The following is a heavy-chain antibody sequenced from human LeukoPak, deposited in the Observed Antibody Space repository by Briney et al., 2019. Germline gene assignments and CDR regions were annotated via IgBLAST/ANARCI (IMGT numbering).Heavy chain of an antibody. CDR2: INHSGST. CDR1: GGSFSGYY. CDR3: ARAGRLTFDI. D-gene: IGHD6-25*01. J-gene: IGHJ3*02. V-gene: IGHV4-34*01. Sequence: SETLSLTFAVYGGSFSGYYWSWIRQPPGKGLEWIGEINHSGSTNYNPSLKSRVTISVDTSKNQFSLKLSSVTAADTAVYYCARAGRLTFDIWGQGTMVTVSS.